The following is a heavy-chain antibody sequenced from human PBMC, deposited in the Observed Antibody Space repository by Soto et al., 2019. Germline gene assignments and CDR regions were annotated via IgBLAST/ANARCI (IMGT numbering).Heavy chain of an antibody. Sequence: PSETLSLTCTVSGGSISSSSYYWGWIRQPPGKGLEWIGSIYYSGSTYYNPSLKSRVTISVDTSKNQFSLKLSAVTAADTAVYYCARSSGGYTVGGPDYWGQGTLVTVSS. V-gene: IGHV4-39*01. CDR2: IYYSGST. CDR1: GGSISSSSYY. D-gene: IGHD2-2*02. J-gene: IGHJ4*02. CDR3: ARSSGGYTVGGPDY.